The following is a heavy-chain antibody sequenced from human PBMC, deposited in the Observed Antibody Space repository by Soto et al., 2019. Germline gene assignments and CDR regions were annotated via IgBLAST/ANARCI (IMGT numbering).Heavy chain of an antibody. V-gene: IGHV4-31*03. Sequence: SETLSLTCTVSGGSISSGGYYWSWIRQHPGKGLEWIGYIYYSGSTYYNPSLKSRVTISVDTSKNQFSLKLSSVTAADTAVYYCARGQLYCNSSGCYRDAFAIRTRRTIVTVSS. CDR2: IYYSGST. D-gene: IGHD2-2*01. J-gene: IGHJ3*02. CDR1: GGSISSGGYY. CDR3: ARGQLYCNSSGCYRDAFAI.